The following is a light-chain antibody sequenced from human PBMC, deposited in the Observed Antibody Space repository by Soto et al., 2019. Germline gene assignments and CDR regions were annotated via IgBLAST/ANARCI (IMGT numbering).Light chain of an antibody. V-gene: IGKV3-20*01. J-gene: IGKJ1*01. Sequence: EIVLTQSPGTLSLSPGERATLSCRASQSVSSSYLAWYQQKPGQAPRLLIYGASSRATGIQDRFSGSGSETDFTLTISRLEPEDFAVYYCQQYGSSPKTFGQRTKVEIK. CDR2: GAS. CDR1: QSVSSSY. CDR3: QQYGSSPKT.